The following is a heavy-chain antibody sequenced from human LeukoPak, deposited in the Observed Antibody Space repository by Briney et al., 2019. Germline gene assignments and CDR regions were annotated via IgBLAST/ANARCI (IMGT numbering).Heavy chain of an antibody. CDR3: VRGRYSSGWFKDKNWFDP. CDR2: IYHSGTT. V-gene: IGHV4-30-4*07. D-gene: IGHD6-19*01. Sequence: SEALSLTCAVSGVAISRGGYAWNWIRQPPGKGLEWIAYIYHSGTTYYNPSLKSRATISVDTSKNQFSLKLSSVTAADTAVYYCVRGRYSSGWFKDKNWFDPWGQGIPVTVSS. J-gene: IGHJ5*02. CDR1: GVAISRGGYA.